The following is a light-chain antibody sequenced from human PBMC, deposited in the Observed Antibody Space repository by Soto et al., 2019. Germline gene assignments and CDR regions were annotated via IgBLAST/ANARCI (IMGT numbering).Light chain of an antibody. CDR2: GAS. CDR1: QSISSSY. V-gene: IGKV3-20*01. Sequence: DIVLTQSPGTLSLSPGERATLSCRASQSISSSYLAWFQQKPGQSPRLLIYGASSRPTGIPDRFSGSGSGTDCTLAISRLEPEDFALYYCQQYGSSPFTFGGGTKVDIK. J-gene: IGKJ4*01. CDR3: QQYGSSPFT.